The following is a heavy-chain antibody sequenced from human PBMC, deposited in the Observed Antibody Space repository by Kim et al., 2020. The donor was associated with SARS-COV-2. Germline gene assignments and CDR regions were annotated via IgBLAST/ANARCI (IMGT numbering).Heavy chain of an antibody. CDR2: I. D-gene: IGHD1-7*01. V-gene: IGHV3-48*03. Sequence: IYYADSVKGRFTISRDNAKNSLYLQMNSLRAEDTAVYYCASNWNYGAFDIWGQGTMVTVSS. CDR3: ASNWNYGAFDI. J-gene: IGHJ3*02.